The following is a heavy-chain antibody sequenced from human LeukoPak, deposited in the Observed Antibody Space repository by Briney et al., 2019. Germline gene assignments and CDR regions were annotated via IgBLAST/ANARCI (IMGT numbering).Heavy chain of an antibody. J-gene: IGHJ5*02. Sequence: SETLSLTCTVSGGSISSYYWSWIRQPPGKGLEWIGYIYYNGSTNYNPSLKSRVTISVGTSKNQFSLKLSSVTAADTAVYYCARAGFTMVRGVIGWFDPWGQGTLVTVSS. D-gene: IGHD3-10*01. V-gene: IGHV4-59*01. CDR2: IYYNGST. CDR1: GGSISSYY. CDR3: ARAGFTMVRGVIGWFDP.